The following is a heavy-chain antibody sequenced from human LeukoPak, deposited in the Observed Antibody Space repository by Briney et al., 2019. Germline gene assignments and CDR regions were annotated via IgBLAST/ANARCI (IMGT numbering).Heavy chain of an antibody. D-gene: IGHD4-17*01. CDR1: GFTVSSSY. V-gene: IGHV3-53*01. CDR3: ATARRHDYGDYGGAFDN. CDR2: IYSGGST. Sequence: GGSLRLSCVDSGFTVSSSYMSWVRQAPGKGLEYVSFIYSGGSTFYADSVKGRFTISRDNSKNTLHLQMNSLRADDTAIYYCATARRHDYGDYGGAFDNWGQGILVTVSS. J-gene: IGHJ4*02.